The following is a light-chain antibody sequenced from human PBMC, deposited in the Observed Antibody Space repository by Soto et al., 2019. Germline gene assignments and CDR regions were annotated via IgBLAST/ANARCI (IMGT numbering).Light chain of an antibody. CDR3: SSYTSSSTL. CDR2: DVT. Sequence: QSALTQPASVSGSPGQSITVSCTGTTSDIGGHNLVSWYQQHPGKAPRLMIYDVTNRPSGVSDRFSGSKSGNTASLTISGLQTEDEADYYCSSYTSSSTLFGTGTKLTVL. V-gene: IGLV2-14*01. J-gene: IGLJ1*01. CDR1: TSDIGGHNL.